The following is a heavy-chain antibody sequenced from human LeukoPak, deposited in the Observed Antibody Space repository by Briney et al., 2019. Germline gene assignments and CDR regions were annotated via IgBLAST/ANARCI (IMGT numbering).Heavy chain of an antibody. J-gene: IGHJ4*02. Sequence: GGSLTLSCAPSGLTYSTQSMVWARQAPGKGLEWVSTISGSGGSTYYADSLKGRFTFCKDNSKNTLYLQMNSLRAEDTAVYYCATRPPILVAGPFDYYGQGTLVTVSS. CDR1: GLTYSTQS. V-gene: IGHV3-23*01. D-gene: IGHD6-19*01. CDR3: ATRPPILVAGPFDY. CDR2: ISGSGGST.